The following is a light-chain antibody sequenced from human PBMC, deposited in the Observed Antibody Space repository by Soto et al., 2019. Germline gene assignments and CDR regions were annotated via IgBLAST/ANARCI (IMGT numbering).Light chain of an antibody. CDR2: EVV. Sequence: QSVLTQPPSASGSPGQSVTISCTGTKNDIGVYDFVSWYQHHPGKAPRLIIYEVVQRPSGVPDRFSGSTSGTSASLAITGLQAEDEGDYYCQSYDSTLSARYVFGTGNKVTV. J-gene: IGLJ1*01. V-gene: IGLV2-8*01. CDR3: QSYDSTLSARYV. CDR1: KNDIGVYDF.